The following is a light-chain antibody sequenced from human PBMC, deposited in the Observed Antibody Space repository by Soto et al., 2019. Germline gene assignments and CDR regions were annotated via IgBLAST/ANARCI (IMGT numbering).Light chain of an antibody. CDR1: QSVGTW. Sequence: DIQMTQSPSTLSASVGGRVTITCRASQSVGTWVAWYQQKPGKAPKLLIYGASNLESGVPSRFSGSGSGTEFTLTITTLQPDDFATYFCQQYNRNTWSFGQGTKVDIK. CDR3: QQYNRNTWS. V-gene: IGKV1-5*01. CDR2: GAS. J-gene: IGKJ1*01.